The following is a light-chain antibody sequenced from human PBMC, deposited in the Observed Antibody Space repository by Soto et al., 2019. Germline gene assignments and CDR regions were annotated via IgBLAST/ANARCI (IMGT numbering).Light chain of an antibody. V-gene: IGKV1-17*01. CDR2: AAS. CDR3: LQRNSYPIT. Sequence: DIQMTQSPSSLSASVGDRVTITCRASQGIGTDLGWYQQQPGRAPKRLIYAASTLQSGVPSRFSGSGSGTEFNLTISSLQTEDFATDYCLQRNSYPITVGGGTKVEIK. J-gene: IGKJ4*01. CDR1: QGIGTD.